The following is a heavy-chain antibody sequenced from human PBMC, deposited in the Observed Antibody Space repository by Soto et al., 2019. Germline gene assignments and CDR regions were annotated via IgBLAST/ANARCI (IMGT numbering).Heavy chain of an antibody. CDR3: ARGFGYQLGYYGMDV. CDR1: GGSFSGYY. D-gene: IGHD2-2*01. Sequence: LSLTCAVYGGSFSGYYWSWIRQPPGKGLEWIGEINHSGSTNYNPSLKSRVTISVDTSKNQFSLKLSSVTAADTAVYYCARGFGYQLGYYGMDVWGQGTTVTVSS. J-gene: IGHJ6*02. V-gene: IGHV4-34*01. CDR2: INHSGST.